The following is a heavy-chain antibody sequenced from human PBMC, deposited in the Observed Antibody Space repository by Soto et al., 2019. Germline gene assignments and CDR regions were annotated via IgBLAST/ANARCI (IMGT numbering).Heavy chain of an antibody. CDR2: INTDGSST. D-gene: IGHD3-16*01. V-gene: IGHV3-74*01. Sequence: EVQLVESGGGLVQPGGSLRLSCAVSGFTFSSFWMHWVRQAPGEGLVWVSRINTDGSSTSYADSVKGRFTISRDNAKKTLYQQRNSLRLEDPAIYCGAKGGVAPLGLSYWGQGTRFTVPS. CDR3: AKGGVAPLGLSY. CDR1: GFTFSSFW. J-gene: IGHJ4*02.